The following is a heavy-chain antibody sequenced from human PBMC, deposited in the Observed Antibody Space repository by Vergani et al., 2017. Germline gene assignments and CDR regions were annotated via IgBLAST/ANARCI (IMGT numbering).Heavy chain of an antibody. CDR3: AREITGTTRAFDI. J-gene: IGHJ3*02. CDR2: IKQDGSEK. D-gene: IGHD1-20*01. CDR1: GFTFSSYS. Sequence: EVQLVESGGGLVKPRGSLRLSCAASGFTFSSYSMNWVRQAPGKGLEWVANIKQDGSEKYYVDSVKGRFTISRDNAKNSLYLQMNSLRAEDTAVYYCAREITGTTRAFDIWGQGTMVTVSS. V-gene: IGHV3-7*01.